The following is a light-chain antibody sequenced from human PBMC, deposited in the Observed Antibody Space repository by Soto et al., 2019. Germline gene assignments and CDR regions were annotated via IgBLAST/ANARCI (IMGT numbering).Light chain of an antibody. CDR1: QSISTW. Sequence: DIQMTQSPSTLSASVGDSVTVTCRASQSISTWLAWYQQKPGRAPKLLIYDSSSLESGVPSRFSGSGSGTDFTLTISGLQPDDFATYYCQQYHTFSIAFGQGTRLEMK. J-gene: IGKJ5*01. V-gene: IGKV1-5*01. CDR2: DSS. CDR3: QQYHTFSIA.